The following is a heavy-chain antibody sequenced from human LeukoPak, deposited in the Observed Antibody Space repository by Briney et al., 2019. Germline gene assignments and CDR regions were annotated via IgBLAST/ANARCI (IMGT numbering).Heavy chain of an antibody. V-gene: IGHV3-30*19. CDR1: GFTFSSYG. CDR3: ARDLSSSSFDYFDY. J-gene: IGHJ4*02. CDR2: IWYDGSNK. Sequence: GGSLRLSCAASGFTFSSYGMHWVRQAPGKGLEWVAVIWYDGSNKYYADSVKGRFTISRDNSKNTLYLQMNSLRAEDTAVYYCARDLSSSSFDYFDYWGQGTLVTVSS. D-gene: IGHD6-6*01.